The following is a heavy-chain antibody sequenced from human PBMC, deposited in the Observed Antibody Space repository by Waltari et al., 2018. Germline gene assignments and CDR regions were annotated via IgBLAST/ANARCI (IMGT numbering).Heavy chain of an antibody. CDR3: AKDLLPDSPSDTYYYYGMDV. D-gene: IGHD2-2*01. CDR2: GSGGST. J-gene: IGHJ6*02. V-gene: IGHV3-23*01. Sequence: GSGGSTYYADSVKGRFTISRDNSKNTLYLQMNSLRAEDTAVYYCAKDLLPDSPSDTYYYYGMDVWGQGTTVTVSS.